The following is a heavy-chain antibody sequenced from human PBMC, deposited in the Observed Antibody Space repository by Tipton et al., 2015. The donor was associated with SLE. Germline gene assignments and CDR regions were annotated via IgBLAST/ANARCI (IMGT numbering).Heavy chain of an antibody. D-gene: IGHD3-22*01. Sequence: SLRLSCAASGFTFSRHWMNWVRQAPGKGLVWVSRNNPDGSTTDYADSVKGRFTISRDNAKNTLYLEMNSLRVEDTAVYYCTFSYYHDGRGYDAFDMWGQGTMVTVSP. J-gene: IGHJ3*02. V-gene: IGHV3-74*01. CDR2: NNPDGSTT. CDR3: TFSYYHDGRGYDAFDM. CDR1: GFTFSRHW.